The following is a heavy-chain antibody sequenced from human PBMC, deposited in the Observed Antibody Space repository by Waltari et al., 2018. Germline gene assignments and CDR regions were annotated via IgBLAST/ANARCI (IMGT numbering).Heavy chain of an antibody. V-gene: IGHV1-8*01. CDR2: MNPNSGNT. Sequence: QVQLVQSGAEVKKPGASVKVSCKASGYTFTSYDINWVRQATGQGLEWMGWMNPNSGNTGYAQKFQGIVTMTRSTSISTAYMELSSLRSEDTAVYYCARTLRFLEWSHTYYFDYWGQGTLVTVSS. J-gene: IGHJ4*02. D-gene: IGHD3-3*01. CDR1: GYTFTSYD. CDR3: ARTLRFLEWSHTYYFDY.